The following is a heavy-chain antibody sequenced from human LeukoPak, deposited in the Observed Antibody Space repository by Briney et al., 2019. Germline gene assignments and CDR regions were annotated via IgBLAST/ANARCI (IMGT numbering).Heavy chain of an antibody. D-gene: IGHD6-13*01. V-gene: IGHV4-34*01. CDR3: AAVALRQQLALDY. CDR1: GGSFSGYY. CDR2: INHSGST. Sequence: SETLSLTCAVYGGSFSGYYWSWIRQPPGKGLEWIGEINHSGSTNYNPSLKSPVTISVDTSKNQFSLKLSSVTAADTAVYYCAAVALRQQLALDYWGQGTLVTVSS. J-gene: IGHJ4*02.